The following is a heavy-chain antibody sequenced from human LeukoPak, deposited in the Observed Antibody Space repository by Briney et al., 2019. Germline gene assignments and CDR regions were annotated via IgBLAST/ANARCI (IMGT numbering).Heavy chain of an antibody. CDR3: AKGDSESGMIAVAGRGGFDY. CDR2: ISGSAGST. V-gene: IGHV3-23*01. CDR1: GFTFASHA. J-gene: IGHJ4*02. Sequence: PGGSLRLSCAASGFTFASHAMSWVRQAPGKGLEWVSVISGSAGSTDYADSVKGRFTISRDNSKNTLHLQMNSLRAEDTAVYYCAKGDSESGMIAVAGRGGFDYWGQGALVTVSS. D-gene: IGHD6-19*01.